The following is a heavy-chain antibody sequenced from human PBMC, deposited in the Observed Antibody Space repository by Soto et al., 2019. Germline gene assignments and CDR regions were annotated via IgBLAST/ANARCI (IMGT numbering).Heavy chain of an antibody. CDR3: ARETTYYYDSSGYTHDVGDI. V-gene: IGHV1-69*06. Sequence: SVKVSCKASGGTFSSYAISWVRQAPGQGLEWMGGIIPIFGTANYAQKFQGRVTITADKSTSTAYMELSRLRSEDTAVYYCARETTYYYDSSGYTHDVGDIWG. J-gene: IGHJ3*02. D-gene: IGHD3-22*01. CDR2: IIPIFGTA. CDR1: GGTFSSYA.